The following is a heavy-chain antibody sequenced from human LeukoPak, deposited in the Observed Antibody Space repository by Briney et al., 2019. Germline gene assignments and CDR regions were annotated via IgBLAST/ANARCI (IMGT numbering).Heavy chain of an antibody. Sequence: GGSLRLSCAASGFTLSSYWVHWVRQAPGKGLVWVSRINSDGSSINYADFVKGRFTISRDNAKNTLYLQMNSLRAEDTAVYYCARMTAYRPFDCWGQGTLVTVSS. CDR3: ARMTAYRPFDC. J-gene: IGHJ4*02. V-gene: IGHV3-74*01. CDR2: INSDGSSI. D-gene: IGHD4-11*01. CDR1: GFTLSSYW.